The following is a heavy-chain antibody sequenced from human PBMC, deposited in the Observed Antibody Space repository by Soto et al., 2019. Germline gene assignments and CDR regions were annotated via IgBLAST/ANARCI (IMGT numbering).Heavy chain of an antibody. CDR2: INAGNSNT. Sequence: QVQLVQSGAEEKKPGASVKVSCKASGYTFTGYAMHWVRQAPGQRLEWMGWINAGNSNTKYSQKFQGRVTITRDTSASAAYMELRSLSSEYTAVYYCARAVAVAADFDYWGQGTLVTVSA. J-gene: IGHJ4*02. CDR3: ARAVAVAADFDY. D-gene: IGHD6-19*01. V-gene: IGHV1-3*05. CDR1: GYTFTGYA.